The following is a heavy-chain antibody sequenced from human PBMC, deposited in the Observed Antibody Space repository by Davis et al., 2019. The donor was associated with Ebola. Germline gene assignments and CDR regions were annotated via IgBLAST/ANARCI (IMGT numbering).Heavy chain of an antibody. CDR3: ARVRDFWSGYYTD. D-gene: IGHD3-3*01. V-gene: IGHV4-39*07. Sequence: MPSETLSLTCTVSGGSISSYYWSWIRQPPGKGLEWIGSIYYSGSTYYNPSLKSRVTISVDTSKNQFSLKLSSVTAADTAVYYCARVRDFWSGYYTDWGQGTLVTVSS. CDR2: IYYSGST. J-gene: IGHJ4*02. CDR1: GGSISSYY.